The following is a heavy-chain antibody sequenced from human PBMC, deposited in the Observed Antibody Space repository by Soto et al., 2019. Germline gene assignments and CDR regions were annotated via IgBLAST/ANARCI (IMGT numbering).Heavy chain of an antibody. Sequence: GGSLRLSCSASGFTFGDYGMNWVRQAPGKGLEWISFIRSETFGGTAEYAASVKGRFIISRDDSKRTTYLQLNDLKAEDTAVYYRTREDSFFTYGMDVWGQGTTVTVSS. CDR1: GFTFGDYG. J-gene: IGHJ6*02. CDR2: IRSETFGGTA. CDR3: TREDSFFTYGMDV. D-gene: IGHD3-10*01. V-gene: IGHV3-49*04.